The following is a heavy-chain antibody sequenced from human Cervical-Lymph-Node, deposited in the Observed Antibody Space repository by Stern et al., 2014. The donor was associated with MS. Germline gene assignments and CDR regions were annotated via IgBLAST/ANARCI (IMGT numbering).Heavy chain of an antibody. J-gene: IGHJ4*02. CDR1: GGSISGAGYY. CDR3: ARSDRLWGSFDY. CDR2: IHSSGST. V-gene: IGHV4-31*03. Sequence: VQLEESGPGLVKPSQTLSLTCTVSGGSISGAGYYLSWIRQHPGKGLEWIGYIHSSGSTYYNPSLRSRVTISVDTSKNQFSLRLNSVTAADTALYYCARSDRLWGSFDYWGQGTLVTVSS. D-gene: IGHD3-16*01.